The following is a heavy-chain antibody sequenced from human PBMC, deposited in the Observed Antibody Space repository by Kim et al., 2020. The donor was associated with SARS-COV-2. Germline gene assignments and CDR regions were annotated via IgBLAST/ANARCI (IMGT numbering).Heavy chain of an antibody. CDR2: VYHSGST. J-gene: IGHJ4*02. Sequence: SETLSLTCIVSGGSISSSFNYWGWIRQPPGKGLEWIGSVYHSGSTHDSPSLKSRVTVSVDTTKNQFSLIVTSVTAADTAVYFCARLPHASSGYVDCWGQGILVTVSS. CDR3: ARLPHASSGYVDC. V-gene: IGHV4-39*01. CDR1: GGSISSSFNY. D-gene: IGHD3-22*01.